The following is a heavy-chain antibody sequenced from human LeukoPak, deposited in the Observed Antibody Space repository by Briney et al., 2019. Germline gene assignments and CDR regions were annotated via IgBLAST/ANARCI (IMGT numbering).Heavy chain of an antibody. CDR3: ARLDYDSSGYYWWYFDY. CDR2: IYYSGST. D-gene: IGHD3-22*01. CDR1: GGSISSYY. J-gene: IGHJ4*02. Sequence: NPSETLSLTCTVSGGSISSYYWSWIPQPSGKGLEWIGYIYYSGSTNYNPSLKSRVTISVDTSKNQFSLKLSSVTAADTAVYYCARLDYDSSGYYWWYFDYWGQGTLVTVSS. V-gene: IGHV4-59*08.